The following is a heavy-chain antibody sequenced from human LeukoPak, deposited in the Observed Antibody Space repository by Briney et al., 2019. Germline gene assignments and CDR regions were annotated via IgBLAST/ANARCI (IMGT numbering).Heavy chain of an antibody. D-gene: IGHD3-3*01. CDR2: IYTSGST. Sequence: PSETPSLTCTVSGGSISSGSYYWSWIRQPAGKGLEWIGRIYTSGSTNYNPSLKSRVTISVDTSKNQFSLKLSSVTAADTAVYYCARDLGWLLAFDIWGQGTMVTVSS. J-gene: IGHJ3*02. CDR1: GGSISSGSYY. V-gene: IGHV4-61*02. CDR3: ARDLGWLLAFDI.